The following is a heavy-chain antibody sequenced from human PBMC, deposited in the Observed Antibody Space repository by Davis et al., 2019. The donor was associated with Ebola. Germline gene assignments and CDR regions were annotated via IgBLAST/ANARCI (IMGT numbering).Heavy chain of an antibody. V-gene: IGHV4-61*05. J-gene: IGHJ4*02. D-gene: IGHD3-10*01. CDR1: GDSIISSSSY. CDR3: ARTYYGSGSYRVDY. Sequence: SETLSLTCTVSGDSIISSSSYWSWIRQPPGKGLEWIGHIHYSGSTNYNPSLKSRVTISVDTSKNQFSLKLSSVTAADTAVYYCARTYYGSGSYRVDYWGQGTLVTVSS. CDR2: IHYSGST.